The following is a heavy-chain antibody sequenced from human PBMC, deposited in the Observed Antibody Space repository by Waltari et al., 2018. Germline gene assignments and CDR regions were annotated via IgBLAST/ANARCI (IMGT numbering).Heavy chain of an antibody. J-gene: IGHJ5*02. Sequence: QVQLVKSGAEVKKPGSSVRVSGKVSGGTFSSNAFSWVRQAPGQGLEWMGGILPRLGMIDYSQSFQGRLTITANILTNTAYMYINSLTSEDTAVYYCARSPQLTTANWFYPWGQGTLVTVSS. V-gene: IGHV1-69*04. CDR3: ARSPQLTTANWFYP. CDR2: ILPRLGMI. D-gene: IGHD3-3*01. CDR1: GGTFSSNA.